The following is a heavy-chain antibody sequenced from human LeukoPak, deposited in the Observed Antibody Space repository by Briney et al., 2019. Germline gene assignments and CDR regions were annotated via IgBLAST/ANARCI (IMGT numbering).Heavy chain of an antibody. Sequence: SETLFLTCTVSGGSSSSYYWSWIRQPPGKGLEWIGYIYYSGSTNYNPSLKSRVTISVDTSKNQFSLKLSSVTAADTAVYYCARDSYAPFYYYDSSGYYLHIGAFDIWGQGTMVTVSS. J-gene: IGHJ3*02. CDR1: GGSSSSYY. V-gene: IGHV4-59*01. D-gene: IGHD3-22*01. CDR2: IYYSGST. CDR3: ARDSYAPFYYYDSSGYYLHIGAFDI.